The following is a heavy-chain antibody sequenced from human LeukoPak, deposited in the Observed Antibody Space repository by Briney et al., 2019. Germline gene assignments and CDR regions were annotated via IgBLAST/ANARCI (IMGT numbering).Heavy chain of an antibody. CDR1: GFTFSDYY. CDR3: ARFRYSSSSSFDY. J-gene: IGHJ4*02. V-gene: IGHV4-31*02. CDR2: IYYSGST. D-gene: IGHD6-6*01. Sequence: LRLSCAASGFTFSDYYMSWIRQHPGKGLEWIGYIYYSGSTYYNPSLKSRVTISVDTSKNQFSLKLSSVTAADTAVYYCARFRYSSSSSFDYWGQGTLATVSS.